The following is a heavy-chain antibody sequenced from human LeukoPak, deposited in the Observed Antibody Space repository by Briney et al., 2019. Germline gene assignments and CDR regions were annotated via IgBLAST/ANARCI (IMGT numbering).Heavy chain of an antibody. CDR3: ARGRLSKYRIQLWSYYYYGMDV. J-gene: IGHJ6*02. CDR2: INHGGSA. Sequence: SETLSLTCAVTGGSISNNWWTWVRQPPGEGLEWMGEINHGGSATYNPSPKSRVAISLDTSKTQFSLMLSSVPGADTAVYYCARGRLSKYRIQLWSYYYYGMDVWGQGTTVTVSS. D-gene: IGHD5-18*01. CDR1: GGSISNNW. V-gene: IGHV4-4*02.